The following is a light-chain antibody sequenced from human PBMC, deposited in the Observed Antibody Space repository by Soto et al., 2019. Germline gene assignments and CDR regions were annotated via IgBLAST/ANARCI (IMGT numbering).Light chain of an antibody. CDR1: QSVSSN. V-gene: IGKV3-15*01. Sequence: EIVMTQSPATLSVSPGERATLSCRASQSVSSNLAWYQQKPGQAPRLLIYGASTRATGIPARFSGSGSGTEFTLTISSLQSEYFSVYCCQQYNNLPPFTIGQGSRLES. CDR2: GAS. J-gene: IGKJ5*01. CDR3: QQYNNLPPFT.